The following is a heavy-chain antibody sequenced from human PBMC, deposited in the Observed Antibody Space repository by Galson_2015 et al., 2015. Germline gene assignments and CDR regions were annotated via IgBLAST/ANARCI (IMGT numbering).Heavy chain of an antibody. J-gene: IGHJ4*02. Sequence: SLRLSCAASGFTFSSYAMSWVRQAPGKGLEWVSAISGSGGSTYYADSVKGRFTISRDNSKNTLYLQMNSLRAEDTAVYYCAKVGDSGSCCRLDYWGQGTLVTVSS. V-gene: IGHV3-23*01. CDR1: GFTFSSYA. CDR2: ISGSGGST. D-gene: IGHD1-26*01. CDR3: AKVGDSGSCCRLDY.